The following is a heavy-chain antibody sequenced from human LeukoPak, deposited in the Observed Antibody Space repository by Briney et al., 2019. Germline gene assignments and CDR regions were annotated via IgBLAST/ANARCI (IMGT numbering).Heavy chain of an antibody. Sequence: GGSLRLSCAASGFTFSSYSMNWVRQSPGKGLEWVSSIRSSSSYIYYADSVRGRFTISRDNAKNSLYLQMNSLRAEDTAVYYCARGGSTSCSAHWGQGTLVTVSS. V-gene: IGHV3-21*01. CDR1: GFTFSSYS. D-gene: IGHD2-2*01. J-gene: IGHJ4*02. CDR2: IRSSSSYI. CDR3: ARGGSTSCSAH.